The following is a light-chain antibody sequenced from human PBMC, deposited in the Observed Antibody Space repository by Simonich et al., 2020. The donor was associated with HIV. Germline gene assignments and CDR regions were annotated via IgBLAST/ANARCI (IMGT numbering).Light chain of an antibody. V-gene: IGKV3-15*01. CDR3: QQYNNWPRT. CDR2: GAS. J-gene: IGKJ2*01. CDR1: QSVSTN. Sequence: ERVMTQSPATLSVSPGERATLSCRASQSVSTNLAWYQRKPGQAPRLLIYGASPRATGIPARFSGSGSGTEFTLTISSLQSEDFAVYYCQQYNNWPRTFGQGTKLEIK.